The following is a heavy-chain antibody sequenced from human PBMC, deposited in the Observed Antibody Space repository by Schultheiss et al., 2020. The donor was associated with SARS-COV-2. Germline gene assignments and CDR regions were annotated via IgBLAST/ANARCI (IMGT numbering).Heavy chain of an antibody. CDR2: IKQDGSEK. CDR3: ARELTAGEFSKEYYYGMDV. Sequence: GGSLRLSCATSGFTFSSHEMNWVRQAPGKGLEWVANIKQDGSEKYYVDSVKGRFTISRDNAKNSLYLQMNSLRAEDTAVYYCARELTAGEFSKEYYYGMDVWGQGTTVTVSS. CDR1: GFTFSSHE. J-gene: IGHJ6*02. V-gene: IGHV3-7*01. D-gene: IGHD3-16*01.